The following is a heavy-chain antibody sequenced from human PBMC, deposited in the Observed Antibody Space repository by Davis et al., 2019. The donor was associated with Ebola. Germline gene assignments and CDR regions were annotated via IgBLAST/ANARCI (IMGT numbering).Heavy chain of an antibody. CDR1: GYTLTSYH. CDR2: INPSGGST. Sequence: ASVKVSCKASGYTLTSYHIHWVRQAPGQGLEWMGIINPSGGSTSYAQKFQGRVTMTRDTSTSTVYMELSSLRSEDTAVYYCAREMIVVVVAANDFGYYYGMDVWGKGTTVTVSS. CDR3: AREMIVVVVAANDFGYYYGMDV. J-gene: IGHJ6*04. D-gene: IGHD2-15*01. V-gene: IGHV1-46*01.